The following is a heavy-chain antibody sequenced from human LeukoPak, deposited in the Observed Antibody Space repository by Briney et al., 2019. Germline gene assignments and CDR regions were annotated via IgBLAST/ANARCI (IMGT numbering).Heavy chain of an antibody. CDR3: ARDTGEIVVVTAITG. D-gene: IGHD2-21*02. CDR2: IIPILGIA. J-gene: IGHJ4*02. CDR1: GGTFSSYA. Sequence: ASVKVSCKASGGTFSSYAISWVRQAPGQGLEWMGRIIPILGIANYAQKFQGRVTITADKSTSTAYMELSSLRSEDTAVYYCARDTGEIVVVTAITGWGQGTLVTVSS. V-gene: IGHV1-69*04.